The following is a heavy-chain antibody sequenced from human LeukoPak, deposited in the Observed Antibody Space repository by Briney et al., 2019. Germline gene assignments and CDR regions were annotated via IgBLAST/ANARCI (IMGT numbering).Heavy chain of an antibody. CDR3: TKRARMGIAAAGDGFHI. CDR2: ISWDSAAI. Sequence: SLRLSCAASGFRFDDYAMHWVRQAPGKGLEWVSGISWDSAAIGYADSVRGRFTLSRDNAKNSLFLQVSSLRVEDTALYYCTKRARMGIAAAGDGFHIWGQGTMVTVSS. V-gene: IGHV3-9*01. CDR1: GFRFDDYA. J-gene: IGHJ3*02. D-gene: IGHD6-13*01.